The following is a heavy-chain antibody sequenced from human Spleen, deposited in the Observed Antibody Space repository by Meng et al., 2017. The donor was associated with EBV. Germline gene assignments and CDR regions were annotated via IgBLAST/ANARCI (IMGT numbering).Heavy chain of an antibody. CDR1: GGSFSSYG. D-gene: IGHD3-22*01. CDR2: IIPISGTA. V-gene: IGHV1-69*01. J-gene: IGHJ4*02. CDR3: ARTYYYDSSGYYGFGY. Sequence: QVQLLQSGAEVKKPGSAVKVSCQASGGSFSSYGFNWVRQAPGQGLEWMGGIIPISGTANYAQKFQGRVTITADESTSTAYMELSSLRSEDTAVYYCARTYYYDSSGYYGFGYWGQGTLVTVSS.